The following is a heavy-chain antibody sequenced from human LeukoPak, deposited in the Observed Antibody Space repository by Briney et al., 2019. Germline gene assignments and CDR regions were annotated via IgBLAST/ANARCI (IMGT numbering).Heavy chain of an antibody. V-gene: IGHV3-30-3*01. Sequence: GVSERLSCAASGFLFNSYAMHGVRQAPGKGLEWVTVISDGGSNKYYADSVKGRFTISRDNSKNTVYLQMNSLRTEDTSVYYCARERSGGSPNYYYYYGMDVWGQGTTVTVSS. J-gene: IGHJ6*01. D-gene: IGHD2-15*01. CDR2: ISDGGSNK. CDR1: GFLFNSYA. CDR3: ARERSGGSPNYYYYYGMDV.